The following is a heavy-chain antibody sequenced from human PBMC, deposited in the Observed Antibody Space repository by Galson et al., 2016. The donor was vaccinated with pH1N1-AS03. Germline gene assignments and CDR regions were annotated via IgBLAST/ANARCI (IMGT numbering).Heavy chain of an antibody. CDR3: AREPDSSSSSIFVY. J-gene: IGHJ4*01. D-gene: IGHD6-6*01. V-gene: IGHV1-69*04. CDR1: GGTFSTNG. Sequence: SVKVSCKASGGTFSTNGFTWVRQAPGQGLEWMGRIIPMLGRGNYAQKFQGRVTIIADISTSTTYMELSNLTSEDTAIYYCAREPDSSSSSIFVYWGQGTPVTVSS. CDR2: IIPMLGRG.